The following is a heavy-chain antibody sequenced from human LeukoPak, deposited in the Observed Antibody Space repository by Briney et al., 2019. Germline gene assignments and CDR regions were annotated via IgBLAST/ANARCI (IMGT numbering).Heavy chain of an antibody. CDR3: AREAVEPAAISDY. Sequence: SETLSLTCTVSGGSISSGSYYWSWIRQPAGKGLEWIGRIYTSGSTNYNPSLKSRVTISVDTSKNQFSLKLSSVTAADTAVYYCAREAVEPAAISDYWGQGTLVTVSS. J-gene: IGHJ4*02. D-gene: IGHD2-2*01. CDR2: IYTSGST. CDR1: GGSISSGSYY. V-gene: IGHV4-61*02.